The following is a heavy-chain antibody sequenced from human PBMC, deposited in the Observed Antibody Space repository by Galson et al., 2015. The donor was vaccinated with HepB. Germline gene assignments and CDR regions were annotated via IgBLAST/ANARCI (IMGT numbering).Heavy chain of an antibody. J-gene: IGHJ3*02. Sequence: SLRLSCAASGFTFSSYGMHWVRQAPGKGLEWVAVISYDGSNKYYANSVKGRFTISRDNSKNTLYLQMNSLRAEDTAVYYCAKFLYYGSGFRGAFDIWGQGTMVTVSS. CDR2: ISYDGSNK. CDR3: AKFLYYGSGFRGAFDI. CDR1: GFTFSSYG. V-gene: IGHV3-30*18. D-gene: IGHD3-10*01.